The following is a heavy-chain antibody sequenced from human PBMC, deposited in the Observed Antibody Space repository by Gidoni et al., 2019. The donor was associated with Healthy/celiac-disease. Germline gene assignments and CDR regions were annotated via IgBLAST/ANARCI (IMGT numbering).Heavy chain of an antibody. V-gene: IGHV1-69*12. D-gene: IGHD2-2*01. CDR2: IIPIFGTA. Sequence: QLQLVQSGAEVKKPGSSVTVSCKASGCTFSSSAISWVRPAPGQGLEWMGGIIPIFGTANYAQKFQGRVKITADESTSTAYMELSSLRSEDTAVYYCARDGPDIVVVPAARDYYGMDVWGQGTTVTVSS. CDR3: ARDGPDIVVVPAARDYYGMDV. J-gene: IGHJ6*02. CDR1: GCTFSSSA.